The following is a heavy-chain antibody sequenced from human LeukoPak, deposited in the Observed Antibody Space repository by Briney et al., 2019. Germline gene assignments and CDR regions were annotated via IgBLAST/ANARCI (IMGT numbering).Heavy chain of an antibody. Sequence: SETLSLTCTVSGGSINSYYWSWIRQPPGKGLEWIGYIYYSGSTYYNPSLKSRVTISVDTSKNQFSLKLSSVTAADTAVYYCARGSVSGVFWFDPWGQGTLVTVSS. D-gene: IGHD3-10*01. J-gene: IGHJ5*02. CDR3: ARGSVSGVFWFDP. CDR2: IYYSGST. V-gene: IGHV4-59*08. CDR1: GGSINSYY.